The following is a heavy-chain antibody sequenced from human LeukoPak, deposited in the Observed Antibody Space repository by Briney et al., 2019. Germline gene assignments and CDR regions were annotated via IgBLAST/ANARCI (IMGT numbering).Heavy chain of an antibody. CDR1: GFNVTSNQ. CDR3: ARDLRETGHRN. V-gene: IGHV3-66*01. CDR2: TYSGGIT. Sequence: GGSLRLSCAASGFNVTSNQMSWVRQAPGKGLEWVSVTYSGGITYYAGSVKGRVTISRDNSRNTLSLQMNSLRVEDTGVYYCARDLRETGHRNWGQGTLVIVSS. J-gene: IGHJ4*02. D-gene: IGHD3-9*01.